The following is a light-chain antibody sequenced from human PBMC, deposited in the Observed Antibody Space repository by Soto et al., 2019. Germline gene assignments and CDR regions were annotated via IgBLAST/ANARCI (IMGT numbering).Light chain of an antibody. V-gene: IGKV1-5*01. Sequence: DIQMTQSPSTLSASVGDRVTITCWASQSISSWLAWYQQKPGKAPKLLIYDASSLESGVPSRFSGSGSGTEFTLNISSLQPDDFATYFCQQYNSYSHFGPGTKVDIK. CDR2: DAS. J-gene: IGKJ3*01. CDR3: QQYNSYSH. CDR1: QSISSW.